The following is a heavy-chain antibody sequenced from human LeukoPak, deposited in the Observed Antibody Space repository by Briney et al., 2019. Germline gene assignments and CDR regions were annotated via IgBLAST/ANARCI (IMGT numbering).Heavy chain of an antibody. D-gene: IGHD3-10*01. CDR2: INPSGGST. CDR3: ARLLWFGERGPVDY. Sequence: ASVKVSCKASGYTFSSFGISWVRQAPGQGLEWMGIINPSGGSTSYAQKFQGRVTMTRDTSTSTVYMELSSLRSEDTAVYYCARLLWFGERGPVDYWGQGTLVTVSS. CDR1: GYTFSSFG. V-gene: IGHV1-46*01. J-gene: IGHJ4*02.